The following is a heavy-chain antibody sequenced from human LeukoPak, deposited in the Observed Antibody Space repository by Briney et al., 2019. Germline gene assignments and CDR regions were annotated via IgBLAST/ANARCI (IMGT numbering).Heavy chain of an antibody. CDR2: ISAYNGNT. CDR1: GYTFTGYG. V-gene: IGHV1-18*01. D-gene: IGHD2-2*01. Sequence: ASVKVSCKASGYTFTGYGISWVRQAPGQGLEWMGWISAYNGNTNYAQKLQGRVTMTTDTSTSTAYMELRSLRSDDTAVYYCARVGIVVVPAAFTRDNWFDPWGQGALVTVSS. CDR3: ARVGIVVVPAAFTRDNWFDP. J-gene: IGHJ5*02.